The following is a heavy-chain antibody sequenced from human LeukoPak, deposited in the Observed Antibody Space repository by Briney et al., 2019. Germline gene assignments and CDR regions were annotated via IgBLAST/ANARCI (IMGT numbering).Heavy chain of an antibody. D-gene: IGHD2-15*01. J-gene: IGHJ5*02. CDR1: GGSISSGVYS. CDR2: IYHSGST. CDR3: AREGYCSGGSCDNWFDP. V-gene: IGHV4-30-2*01. Sequence: PSQTLSLTCAVSGGSISSGVYSWSWIRQPPVKGLEWIGYIYHSGSTYDNPSLKSRLTRSVYRSKKQFSLNLSSVTAADTAVYYCAREGYCSGGSCDNWFDPWGQGTLVTVSS.